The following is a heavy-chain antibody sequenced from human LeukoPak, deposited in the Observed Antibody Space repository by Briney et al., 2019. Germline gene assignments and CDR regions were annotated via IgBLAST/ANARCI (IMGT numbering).Heavy chain of an antibody. CDR3: TRDYRKQRELYWFDP. D-gene: IGHD1-26*01. Sequence: GGSLRLSCTASGFTFGDYAMSWFRQAPGKGLEWVGFIRSKAYGGTTEYAASVKGRFTISRDDSKSIAYLQMNGLKTEDTAVYYCTRDYRKQRELYWFDPWGQGTLVTVSS. CDR2: IRSKAYGGTT. J-gene: IGHJ5*02. CDR1: GFTFGDYA. V-gene: IGHV3-49*03.